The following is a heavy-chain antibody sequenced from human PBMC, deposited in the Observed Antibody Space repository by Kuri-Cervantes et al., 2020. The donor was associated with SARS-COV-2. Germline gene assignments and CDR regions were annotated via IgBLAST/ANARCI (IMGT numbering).Heavy chain of an antibody. V-gene: IGHV4-61*02. Sequence: LRLSCTVSGGSISSGSYYWSWIRQPAGKGLEWIGRIYTSGSTNYNPSLKSRVTISVDTSKNQFSLKLSSVTAADTAVYYCARQGGGFLEWSYYFDYWGQGTLVTVSS. J-gene: IGHJ4*02. CDR3: ARQGGGFLEWSYYFDY. D-gene: IGHD3-3*01. CDR2: IYTSGST. CDR1: GGSISSGSYY.